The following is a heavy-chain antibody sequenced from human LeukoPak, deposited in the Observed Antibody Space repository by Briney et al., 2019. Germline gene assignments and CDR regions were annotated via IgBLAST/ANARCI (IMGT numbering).Heavy chain of an antibody. CDR3: AKREYCYGSGSSYYFDS. J-gene: IGHJ4*02. CDR1: GFTFSSHV. D-gene: IGHD3-10*01. CDR2: ISGGGDST. Sequence: GGSLRLSCAASGFTFSSHVMSWVRQAPGKGLEWVSTISGGGDSTYYADSVKGRFSISRDNSKNTLYLQMNSLRAEDTAVYYCAKREYCYGSGSSYYFDSWGQGTLVTVSS. V-gene: IGHV3-23*01.